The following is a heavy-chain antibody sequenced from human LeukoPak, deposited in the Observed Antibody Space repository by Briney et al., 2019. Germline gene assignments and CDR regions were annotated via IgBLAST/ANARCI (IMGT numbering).Heavy chain of an antibody. D-gene: IGHD2-21*01. CDR2: ISSSGTPM. Sequence: GGSLRLSCAASGFTFSSYEMNWVRQAPGKGLEWVSYISSSGTPMHYADSVKGRFTISRDNAKNSLFLQMNSLRAEDTAVYYCAREKTACGGDCYDSWGQGALVTVSS. CDR1: GFTFSSYE. J-gene: IGHJ4*02. V-gene: IGHV3-48*03. CDR3: AREKTACGGDCYDS.